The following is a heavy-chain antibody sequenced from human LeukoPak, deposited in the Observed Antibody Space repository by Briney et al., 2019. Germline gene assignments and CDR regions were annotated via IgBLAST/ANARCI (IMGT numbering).Heavy chain of an antibody. CDR1: GFTFTNYW. CDR2: IKHGASET. CDR3: AREAQSYYYYYMDV. J-gene: IGHJ6*03. V-gene: IGHV3-7*01. Sequence: GGSLRLSCAASGFTFTNYWMTWVRQAPGKGLEWVANIKHGASETYYVDSVKGRFTISRDNAKSSLYPQMNSLRAEDTAVYYCAREAQSYYYYYMDVWGKGTTVTVSS.